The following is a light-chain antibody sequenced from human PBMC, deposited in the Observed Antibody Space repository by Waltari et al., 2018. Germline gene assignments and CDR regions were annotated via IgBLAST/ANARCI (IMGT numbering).Light chain of an antibody. J-gene: IGLJ3*02. CDR2: GVS. Sequence: QSALTQPASLSGSPRQSITISCTGTNSDIGGYNYVSWYQHHPGKAPKLMIFGVSDRPSGVSNRFSGSKSGTTASLTISELQADDEADYYCSSFTSSATWVFGGGTKLTVL. V-gene: IGLV2-14*03. CDR1: NSDIGGYNY. CDR3: SSFTSSATWV.